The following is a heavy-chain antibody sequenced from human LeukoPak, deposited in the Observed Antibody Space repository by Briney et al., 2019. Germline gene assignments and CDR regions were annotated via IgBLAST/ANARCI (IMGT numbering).Heavy chain of an antibody. V-gene: IGHV1-69*05. CDR1: GYTFTSYG. CDR2: IIPIFGTA. Sequence: ASVKVSCKASGYTFTSYGISWVRQAPGQGLEWMGRIIPIFGTANYAQKFQGRVTITTDEPTSTAYMELSSLRSEDTAVYYCAGGYCSSTSCYGNYYMDVWGKGTTVTVSS. CDR3: AGGYCSSTSCYGNYYMDV. J-gene: IGHJ6*03. D-gene: IGHD2-2*01.